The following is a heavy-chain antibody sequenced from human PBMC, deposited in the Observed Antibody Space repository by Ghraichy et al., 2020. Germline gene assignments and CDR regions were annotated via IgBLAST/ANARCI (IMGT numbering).Heavy chain of an antibody. CDR3: AKDRRRGGYYDSSPDY. Sequence: GGSLRLSCAASGFTFSSYGMHWVRQAPGKGLEWVAFIRYDGSNKYYADSVKGRFTISRDNSKNTLYLQMNSLRAEDTAVYYCAKDRRRGGYYDSSPDYWGQRTLVTVSS. D-gene: IGHD3-22*01. V-gene: IGHV3-30*02. J-gene: IGHJ4*02. CDR1: GFTFSSYG. CDR2: IRYDGSNK.